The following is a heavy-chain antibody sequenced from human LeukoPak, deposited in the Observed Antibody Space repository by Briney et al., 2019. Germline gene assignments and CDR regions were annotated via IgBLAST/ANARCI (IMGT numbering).Heavy chain of an antibody. CDR1: GFTFSSYG. V-gene: IGHV3-30*18. D-gene: IGHD6-19*01. J-gene: IGHJ4*02. CDR2: ISYDGSNK. Sequence: PGGSLRLSCAASGFTFSSYGMHWVRQAPGRGLEWVAVISYDGSNKYYADSVKGRFTISRDNAKNSLYLQMNSLRVEDTAIYYCANREEAVAGTIENWGQGTLVTVSS. CDR3: ANREEAVAGTIEN.